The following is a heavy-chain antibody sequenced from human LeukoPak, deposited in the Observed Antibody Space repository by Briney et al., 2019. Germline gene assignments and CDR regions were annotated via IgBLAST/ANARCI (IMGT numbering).Heavy chain of an antibody. V-gene: IGHV1-2*02. CDR3: ARGGGSGWHIISRRFYYMDV. CDR2: INPNSGGT. CDR1: GYTFTGYY. D-gene: IGHD6-19*01. Sequence: EASVKVSCKASGYTFTGYYMHWVRQAPGQGLEWMGWINPNSGGTNYAQKFQGRVTMTRDTSISTAYMELSRLRSDDTAVYYCARGGGSGWHIISRRFYYMDVWGKGTTVTVSS. J-gene: IGHJ6*03.